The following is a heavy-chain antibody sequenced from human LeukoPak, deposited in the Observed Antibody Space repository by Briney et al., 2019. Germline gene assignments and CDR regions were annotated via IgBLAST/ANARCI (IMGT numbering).Heavy chain of an antibody. Sequence: PSETLSLTCAVYGGSFSGYYWSWIRQPPGKGLEWIGEINHSGSTNYNPSLKSRVTISVDTSKNQFSLKLSSVTAADTAVYYCARGLTRGYYYYYGMDVWGQGTTVTVSS. CDR3: ARGLTRGYYYYYGMDV. D-gene: IGHD4-11*01. CDR1: GGSFSGYY. J-gene: IGHJ6*02. CDR2: INHSGST. V-gene: IGHV4-34*01.